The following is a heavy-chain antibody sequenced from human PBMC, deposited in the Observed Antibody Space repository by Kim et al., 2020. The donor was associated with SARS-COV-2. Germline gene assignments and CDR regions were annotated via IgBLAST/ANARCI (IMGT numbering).Heavy chain of an antibody. V-gene: IGHV3-53*01. Sequence: GGSLRLSCAASGFTVSSNYMSWVRQAPGKGLEWVSVISSGGSTYYADSVKGRLTISRDNSKNTLYLQMNSLRAEDTAVYYCARVRREDYGGNPGFFDYWGQGTLVTVSS. J-gene: IGHJ4*02. CDR2: ISSGGST. D-gene: IGHD4-17*01. CDR3: ARVRREDYGGNPGFFDY. CDR1: GFTVSSNY.